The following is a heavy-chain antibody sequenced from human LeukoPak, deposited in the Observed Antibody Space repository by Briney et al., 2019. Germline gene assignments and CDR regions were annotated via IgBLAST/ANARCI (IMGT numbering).Heavy chain of an antibody. D-gene: IGHD3-10*01. CDR1: GFTFSSHW. CDR2: INGDGSNT. CDR3: AKDYYGSGSYPYFDY. V-gene: IGHV3-74*03. J-gene: IGHJ4*02. Sequence: TGGSLRLSCAASGFTFSSHWMHWVRQAPGKGLVWVSRINGDGSNTTYADSVKGRFTISRDNSKNTLYLQMNSLRAEDTAVHYCAKDYYGSGSYPYFDYWGQGTLVTVSS.